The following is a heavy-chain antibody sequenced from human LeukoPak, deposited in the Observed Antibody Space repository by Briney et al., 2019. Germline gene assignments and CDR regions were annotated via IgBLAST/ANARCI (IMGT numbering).Heavy chain of an antibody. Sequence: PGGSLRLSCAASGFAISKYWMAWVRQAPGKGLEWVSVIYSGGSTYYADSVKGRFTISRDNSKNTLYLQMNSLRAEDTAVYYCARRAAVAGDFDYWGQGTLVTVSS. CDR2: IYSGGST. J-gene: IGHJ4*02. CDR3: ARRAAVAGDFDY. CDR1: GFAISKYW. D-gene: IGHD6-19*01. V-gene: IGHV3-66*01.